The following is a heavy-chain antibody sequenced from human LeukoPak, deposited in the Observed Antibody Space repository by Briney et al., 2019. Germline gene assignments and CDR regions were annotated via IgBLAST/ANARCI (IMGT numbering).Heavy chain of an antibody. J-gene: IGHJ3*02. V-gene: IGHV1-18*01. CDR2: ISAYNGNT. D-gene: IGHD3-3*01. Sequence: GSVKVSCKASGYTFTSYGISWVRQAPGQGLEWMGWISAYNGNTNYAQKLQGRVTMTRDTSISTAYMELSRLRSDDTAVYYCARDPLEWLVLPKAFDIWGQGTMVTVSS. CDR3: ARDPLEWLVLPKAFDI. CDR1: GYTFTSYG.